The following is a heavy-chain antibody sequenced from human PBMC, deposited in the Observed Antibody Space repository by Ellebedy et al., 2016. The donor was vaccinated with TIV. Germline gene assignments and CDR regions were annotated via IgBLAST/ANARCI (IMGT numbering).Heavy chain of an antibody. Sequence: GESLKISCTASGFTSGDYAFNWVRQAPGKGLEWVGFIRTKAYRGTTEYAASVKDRFTISRDDSKSMAYLQMNSLRAEDTAVYYSAKERFSMIVVVISAWGQGTLVTVSS. V-gene: IGHV3-49*04. D-gene: IGHD3-22*01. CDR2: IRTKAYRGTT. CDR3: AKERFSMIVVVISA. CDR1: GFTSGDYA. J-gene: IGHJ5*02.